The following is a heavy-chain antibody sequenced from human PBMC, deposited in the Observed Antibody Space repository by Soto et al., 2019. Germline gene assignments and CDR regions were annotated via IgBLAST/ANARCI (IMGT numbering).Heavy chain of an antibody. V-gene: IGHV1-2*02. CDR3: AKDLTRQLAYWLDP. Sequence: ASVKVSCKASGFSFTGYYIHWLRQAPGQGLEWMGWINAHSGGTEYAQKFQGRVILTRDTSIATAYLTLTSLTSDDTALYYCAKDLTRQLAYWLDPWGQGTQVTVSS. CDR2: INAHSGGT. J-gene: IGHJ5*02. D-gene: IGHD6-6*01. CDR1: GFSFTGYY.